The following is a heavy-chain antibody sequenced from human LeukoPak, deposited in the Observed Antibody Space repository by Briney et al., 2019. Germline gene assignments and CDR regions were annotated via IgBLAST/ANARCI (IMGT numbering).Heavy chain of an antibody. CDR1: GGSISSYY. J-gene: IGHJ5*02. CDR2: IYYSGST. Sequence: PSETLSLTCTVSGGSISSYYWSWLRQPPGKGLEWIGYIYYSGSTNYNPSLKSRVTISVDTSKNQFSLKLSSVTAADTAVYYCAREDCSGGSCSFDPWGQGTLVTVSS. D-gene: IGHD2-15*01. CDR3: AREDCSGGSCSFDP. V-gene: IGHV4-59*12.